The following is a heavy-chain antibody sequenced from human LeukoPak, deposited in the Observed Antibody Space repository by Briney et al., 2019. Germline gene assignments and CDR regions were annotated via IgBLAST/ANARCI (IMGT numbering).Heavy chain of an antibody. D-gene: IGHD5-24*01. Sequence: GESLRLSCAASGFTFSNYLMIWLRQAPGKGLEWVGNIKQDGSEKRYAYSVRGRFSISRDNAQTSLYLQMNSLRAEDTAVYYCARASDPWLQLTWGQGTLVTVSS. CDR3: ARASDPWLQLT. J-gene: IGHJ5*02. CDR1: GFTFSNYL. V-gene: IGHV3-7*05. CDR2: IKQDGSEK.